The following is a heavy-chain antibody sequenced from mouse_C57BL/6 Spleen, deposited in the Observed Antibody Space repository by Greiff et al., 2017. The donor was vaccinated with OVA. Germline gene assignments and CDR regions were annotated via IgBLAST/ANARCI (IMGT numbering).Heavy chain of an antibody. Sequence: VQLQQSGPELVKPGASVKISCKASGYTFTDYYMNWVKQSHGKSLEWIGDINPNNGGTSYNQKFKGKATLTVDKSSSTAYMELRSLTSEDSAVYYCARWGTTRYYFDYWGQGTTLTVSS. CDR1: GYTFTDYY. J-gene: IGHJ2*01. V-gene: IGHV1-26*01. CDR3: ARWGTTRYYFDY. CDR2: INPNNGGT. D-gene: IGHD1-1*01.